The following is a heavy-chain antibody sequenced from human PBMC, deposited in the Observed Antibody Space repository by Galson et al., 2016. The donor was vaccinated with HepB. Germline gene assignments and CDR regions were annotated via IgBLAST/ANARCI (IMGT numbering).Heavy chain of an antibody. D-gene: IGHD1-14*01. CDR3: ARHLGRGTPKMFDY. V-gene: IGHV4-39*01. Sequence: ETLSLTCTVSGGSISSSTHYWGWIRQPPGKGLEWIGSIYESGTTYYNASLKSRLTISVDTSKNQFSLKLSSVTATDTAFYYCARHLGRGTPKMFDYWGQGTLVTVSS. J-gene: IGHJ4*02. CDR1: GGSISSSTHY. CDR2: IYESGTT.